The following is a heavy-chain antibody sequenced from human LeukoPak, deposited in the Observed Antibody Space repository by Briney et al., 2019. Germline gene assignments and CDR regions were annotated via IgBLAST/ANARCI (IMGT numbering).Heavy chain of an antibody. V-gene: IGHV1-69*13. CDR3: ARDRYYYDSSGYFLFDY. CDR1: GGTFSSYA. Sequence: SVKVSCKASGGTFSSYAISWVRQAPGQGLEWMGGIIPIFGTANYAQMFQGRVTITADESTSTAYMELSSLRSEDTAVYYCARDRYYYDSSGYFLFDYWGQGTLVTVSS. CDR2: IIPIFGTA. D-gene: IGHD3-22*01. J-gene: IGHJ4*02.